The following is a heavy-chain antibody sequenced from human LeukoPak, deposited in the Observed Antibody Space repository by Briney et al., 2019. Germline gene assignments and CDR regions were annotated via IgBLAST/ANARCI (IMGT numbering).Heavy chain of an antibody. CDR3: ATSSDAPANM. CDR1: GFTFSTYW. V-gene: IGHV3-7*01. J-gene: IGHJ4*02. D-gene: IGHD2-2*01. Sequence: GGSLRLSCAVSGFTFSTYWMSWVRQAPGKGLEWVANIRQDGGAKYYVDSVRGRFTISRDNAKNSLYLQMNSLRAEDTGVYYCATSSDAPANMWGQGTLVTVSS. CDR2: IRQDGGAK.